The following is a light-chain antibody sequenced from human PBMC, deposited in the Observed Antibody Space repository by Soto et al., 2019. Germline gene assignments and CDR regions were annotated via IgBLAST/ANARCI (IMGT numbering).Light chain of an antibody. J-gene: IGLJ1*01. CDR1: SSDVGSYNL. Sequence: QSALTQPASVSGSPGQSITISCTGTSSDVGSYNLVSWYQQHPGKAPKLMIYEGSKRPSGVSNRFSGSKSGNTASLTISGLRLGAEANYYCAPFAVSSPLFVFGPGTKLPVL. CDR2: EGS. CDR3: APFAVSSPLFV. V-gene: IGLV2-23*01.